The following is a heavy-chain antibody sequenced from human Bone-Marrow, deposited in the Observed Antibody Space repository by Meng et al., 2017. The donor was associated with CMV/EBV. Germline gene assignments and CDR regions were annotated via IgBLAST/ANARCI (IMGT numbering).Heavy chain of an antibody. CDR2: ISSSGSTI. Sequence: GGSLRLSCVASGFTFSDYYMSWIRQAPGKGLEWVSYISSSGSTIYYADSVKGRFTISRDNAKNSLYLQMNSLRAEDTAVYYCARSGEYYDFWSGYYNYYYGMDVWGHGTTVTVSS. V-gene: IGHV3-11*01. D-gene: IGHD3-3*01. CDR1: GFTFSDYY. CDR3: ARSGEYYDFWSGYYNYYYGMDV. J-gene: IGHJ6*02.